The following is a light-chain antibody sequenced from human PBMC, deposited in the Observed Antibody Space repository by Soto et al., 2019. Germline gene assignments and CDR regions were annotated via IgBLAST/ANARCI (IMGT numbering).Light chain of an antibody. J-gene: IGKJ1*01. CDR3: QQYDKRPRT. Sequence: EIVMTQSPATLSVSPGERAALSCRASQSVSTNLAWYQKKPGQPPRLLIYFASTRATAVPARFTAGGSGTEFALTISSLQSDDVAVYYCQQYDKRPRTLGQGTKVDIK. CDR2: FAS. V-gene: IGKV3-15*01. CDR1: QSVSTN.